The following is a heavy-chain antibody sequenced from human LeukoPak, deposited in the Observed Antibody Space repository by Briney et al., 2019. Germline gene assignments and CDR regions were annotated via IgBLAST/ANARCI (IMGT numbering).Heavy chain of an antibody. V-gene: IGHV4-59*08. Sequence: PSETLSLTCTVSGGSISSYYWSWIRQPPGKGLEWIGCIYYSGSTNYNPSLKSRVTISVDTSKNQFSLKLSSVTAADTAVYYCARPSSSLGAFDIWGQGTMVTVSS. CDR1: GGSISSYY. D-gene: IGHD6-13*01. CDR2: IYYSGST. CDR3: ARPSSSLGAFDI. J-gene: IGHJ3*02.